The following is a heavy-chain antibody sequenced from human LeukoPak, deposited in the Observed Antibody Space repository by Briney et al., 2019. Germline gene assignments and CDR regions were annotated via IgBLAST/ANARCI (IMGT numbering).Heavy chain of an antibody. Sequence: ASVKVSCKASGYTFTSYGISWVPHAPAQGLEWMGWITAHNGNTNYEEKVQGRVTMTTDTSTSTAYMELRSLRSGDTAVYYCARDKGTVDTYYYYYMDGWGKGTTVTVSS. J-gene: IGHJ6*03. V-gene: IGHV1-18*01. CDR2: ITAHNGNT. CDR3: ARDKGTVDTYYYYYMDG. D-gene: IGHD1/OR15-1a*01. CDR1: GYTFTSYG.